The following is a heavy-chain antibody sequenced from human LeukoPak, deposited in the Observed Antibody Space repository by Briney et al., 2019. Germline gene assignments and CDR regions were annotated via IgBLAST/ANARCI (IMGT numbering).Heavy chain of an antibody. V-gene: IGHV4-39*01. Sequence: SETLSLTCTVSGGSISSSPYYWGWIRQPPGKGLEWIGNIYYSGSAYYNPSLKTRVTISVDTSKNQFSLKLTSVTAADTAVYYCARHASVDGNWPRPLDYWGQGSLVTVSS. D-gene: IGHD6-19*01. CDR3: ARHASVDGNWPRPLDY. J-gene: IGHJ4*02. CDR1: GGSISSSPYY. CDR2: IYYSGSA.